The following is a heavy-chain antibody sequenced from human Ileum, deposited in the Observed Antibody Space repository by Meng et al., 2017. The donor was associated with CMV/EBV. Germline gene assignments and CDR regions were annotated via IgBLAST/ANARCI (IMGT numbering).Heavy chain of an antibody. CDR1: GASIRSYC. J-gene: IGHJ5*02. Sequence: QVQLQEPGPGLGKPSETLSLTCSVSGASIRSYCWSWIRQPAGKGLEWIGRFTARGNTNYNPSLKSRVTMSLDTSLNQFSLRLNSVTAADTAVYYCARDVIRDDTGSWFDPWGQGTLVTVSS. CDR3: ARDVIRDDTGSWFDP. CDR2: FTARGNT. V-gene: IGHV4-4*07. D-gene: IGHD3-9*01.